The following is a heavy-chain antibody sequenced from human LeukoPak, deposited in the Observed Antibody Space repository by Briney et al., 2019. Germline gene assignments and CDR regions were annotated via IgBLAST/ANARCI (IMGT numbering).Heavy chain of an antibody. D-gene: IGHD5-18*01. J-gene: IGHJ4*02. CDR3: ARAGGGHSYGQFDY. CDR1: GGSISSYY. CDR2: IYYSGST. Sequence: PSETLSLTCTVSGGSISSYYWSWIRQPPGKGLEWIGYIYYSGSTNYNPSLKSRVTISVDTSKNQFSLKLSSVTAADTAVYYCARAGGGHSYGQFDYWGQGTLVTVSS. V-gene: IGHV4-59*01.